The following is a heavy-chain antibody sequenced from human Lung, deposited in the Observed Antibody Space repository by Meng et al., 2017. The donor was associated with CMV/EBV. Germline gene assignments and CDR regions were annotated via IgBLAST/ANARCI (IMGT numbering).Heavy chain of an antibody. CDR3: ARHSSTETHIVVVPAATAAFDI. J-gene: IGHJ3*02. V-gene: IGHV5-51*01. CDR1: GYSFTSYW. D-gene: IGHD2-2*01. CDR2: IYPGDSDT. Sequence: GEXXTISCKGSGYSFTSYWIGWVRQMPGKGLEWMGIIYPGDSDTRYSPSFQGQVTISADKSISTAYLQWSGLKASDTAMYYCARHSSTETHIVVVPAATAAFDIWXQGTMVTVSS.